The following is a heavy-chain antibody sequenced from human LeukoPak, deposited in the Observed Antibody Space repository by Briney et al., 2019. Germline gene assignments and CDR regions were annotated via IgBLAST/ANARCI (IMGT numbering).Heavy chain of an antibody. V-gene: IGHV4-39*01. Sequence: SSETLSLTCTVSVVSISDSSYNWGRIPQPPGKGLEWIVTIYYDGSTYYNPCLKSRVAISPDTPKTPCSPRLRSVSAADTSVYYCARQTPGGTRIDGYDRSFDFWGRGTLVTVPS. CDR1: VVSISDSSYN. CDR2: IYYDGST. J-gene: IGHJ4*02. D-gene: IGHD5-24*01. CDR3: ARQTPGGTRIDGYDRSFDF.